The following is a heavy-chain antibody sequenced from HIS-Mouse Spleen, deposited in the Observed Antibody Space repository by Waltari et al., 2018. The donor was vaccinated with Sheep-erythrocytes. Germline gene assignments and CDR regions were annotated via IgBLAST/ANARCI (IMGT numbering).Heavy chain of an antibody. CDR2: ISYDGSNK. Sequence: QVQLVESGGGVVQPGRSLRLSCAASGSTFSRYGMHWVRRAPGKGLEWVAVISYDGSNKYYADSVKGRFTISRDNSKNTLYLQMNSLRAEDTAVYYCAKVRTVNYWYFDLWGRGTLVTVSS. D-gene: IGHD1-1*01. J-gene: IGHJ2*01. CDR3: AKVRTVNYWYFDL. CDR1: GSTFSRYG. V-gene: IGHV3-30*18.